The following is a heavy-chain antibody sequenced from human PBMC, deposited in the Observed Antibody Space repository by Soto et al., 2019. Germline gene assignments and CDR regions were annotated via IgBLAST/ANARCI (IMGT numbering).Heavy chain of an antibody. CDR1: GYTFTGYY. D-gene: IGHD6-13*01. CDR2: INPNSGGT. V-gene: IGHV1-2*04. J-gene: IGHJ6*02. CDR3: ARAGWRGSSYGMDV. Sequence: GASVKVSCKASGYTFTGYYMHWVRQAPGQGLEWMGWINPNSGGTNYTQKFQGWVTMTRDTSISTAYMELSRLRSDDTAMYYCARAGWRGSSYGMDVWGQGTTVTVSS.